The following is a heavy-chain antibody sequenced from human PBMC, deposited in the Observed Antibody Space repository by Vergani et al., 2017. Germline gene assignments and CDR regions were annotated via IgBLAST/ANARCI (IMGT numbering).Heavy chain of an antibody. Sequence: DVHLAESGGGFFQPGGSLRLSCAASGFTFSACPMTWVRQAPGKGLEWVSAISARYPSTYYADSVKGRFTISRDNSKNMLYLQMNGLRAEDTAVYYCARLSYDTTPYLQGGYDCWGQGTLVSVSS. D-gene: IGHD3-22*01. V-gene: IGHV3-23*04. J-gene: IGHJ4*02. CDR1: GFTFSACP. CDR3: ARLSYDTTPYLQGGYDC. CDR2: ISARYPST.